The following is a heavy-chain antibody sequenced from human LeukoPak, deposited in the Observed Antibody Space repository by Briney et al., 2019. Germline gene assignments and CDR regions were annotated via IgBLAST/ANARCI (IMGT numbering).Heavy chain of an antibody. CDR1: GGTFSSYA. V-gene: IGHV1-69*06. J-gene: IGHJ4*02. CDR3: ARGNYDILTGYYRLRAFDY. CDR2: IIPIFGTA. D-gene: IGHD3-9*01. Sequence: SVKVSCKASGGTFSSYAISWVRQAPRQGLEWMGGIIPIFGTANYAQKFQGRVTITADKSTSTAYMELSSLRSEDTAVYYCARGNYDILTGYYRLRAFDYWGQGTLVTVSS.